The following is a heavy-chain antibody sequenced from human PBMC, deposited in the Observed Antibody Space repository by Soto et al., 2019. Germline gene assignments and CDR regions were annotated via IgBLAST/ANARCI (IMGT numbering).Heavy chain of an antibody. V-gene: IGHV4-39*01. Sequence: PSETLSLTCAVSGGSISSSNWWSWVRQPPGKGLEWIGSIYYSGSTYYNPYLKSRVTISVDTSKNQFSLKLSSVTAADTAVYYCACIFSGGYGYGFYYYGMDVWGQGTTVTVSS. J-gene: IGHJ6*02. CDR1: GGSISSSNW. CDR3: ACIFSGGYGYGFYYYGMDV. D-gene: IGHD5-18*01. CDR2: IYYSGST.